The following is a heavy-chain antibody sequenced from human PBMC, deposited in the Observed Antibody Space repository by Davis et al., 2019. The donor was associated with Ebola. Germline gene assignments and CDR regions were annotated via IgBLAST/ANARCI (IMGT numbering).Heavy chain of an antibody. CDR1: GFTFTTYA. Sequence: GESLKISCAASGFTFTTYAMNWVRQAPGKGLEWVSSLTASGDNTYYAASVKGRFTISRDNSGNTLYLQMNSLRVEDTALYYCVKEGSDFDELDFWGQGTLVTVSS. CDR3: VKEGSDFDELDF. CDR2: LTASGDNT. V-gene: IGHV3-23*01. J-gene: IGHJ4*02. D-gene: IGHD4-17*01.